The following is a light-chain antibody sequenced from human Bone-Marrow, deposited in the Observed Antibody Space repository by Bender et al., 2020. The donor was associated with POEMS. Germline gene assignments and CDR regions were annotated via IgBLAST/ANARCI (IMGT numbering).Light chain of an antibody. J-gene: IGLJ2*01. V-gene: IGLV2-23*01. CDR3: CSYAGSYTWV. Sequence: QSALTQPASVSGSPGQSITISCTGASSDVGSYFHVSWYQQHPGKAPKLIIYEDAQGPSGVPDRFSGSKSGRTASLTVSGLQAEDEADYYCCSYAGSYTWVFGGGTKVTVL. CDR2: EDA. CDR1: SSDVGSYFH.